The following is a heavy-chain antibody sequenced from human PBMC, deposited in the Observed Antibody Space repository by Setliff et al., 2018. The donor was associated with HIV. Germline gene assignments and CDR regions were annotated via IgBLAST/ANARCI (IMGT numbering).Heavy chain of an antibody. Sequence: GGSLRLSCAASGFTFSDYYMSWIRQAPGKGLEWVSYISSSGSTIYYADSVKGRFTISRDNAKNSLYLQMNSLRAEDTAVYYCASDRWLQLIDYWGQGTLVTVSS. J-gene: IGHJ4*02. V-gene: IGHV3-11*01. CDR2: ISSSGSTI. CDR3: ASDRWLQLIDY. D-gene: IGHD5-12*01. CDR1: GFTFSDYY.